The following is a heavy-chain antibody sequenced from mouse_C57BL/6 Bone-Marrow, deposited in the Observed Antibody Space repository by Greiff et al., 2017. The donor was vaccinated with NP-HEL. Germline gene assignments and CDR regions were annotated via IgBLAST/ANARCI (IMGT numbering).Heavy chain of an antibody. CDR3: ARPYYYGNDWFAD. J-gene: IGHJ3*01. CDR1: GYTFTDYY. D-gene: IGHD1-1*01. V-gene: IGHV1-26*01. CDR2: INPNNGGT. Sequence: VQLLQSGPELVKPGASVKISCKASGYTFTDYYMNWVKQSPGKSLEWIGDINPNNGGTSYNQKFKGKATLTVDKSSSTAYMELRSLTSEDSAVYYCARPYYYGNDWFADWGQGTLVTVSA.